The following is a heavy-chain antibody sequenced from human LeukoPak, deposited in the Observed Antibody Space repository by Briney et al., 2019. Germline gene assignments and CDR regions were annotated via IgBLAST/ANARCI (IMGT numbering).Heavy chain of an antibody. D-gene: IGHD6-13*01. J-gene: IGHJ5*02. Sequence: SETLSLTCTVSGGSISSYYWGWIRQPPGKGLEWIGSIYYSGSTYYNPSLKSRVTISVDTSKNQFSLKLSSVTAADTAVYYCASTIYSHHSSSWYFFSWGQGTLVTVSS. CDR3: ASTIYSHHSSSWYFFS. CDR2: IYYSGST. V-gene: IGHV4-39*01. CDR1: GGSISSYY.